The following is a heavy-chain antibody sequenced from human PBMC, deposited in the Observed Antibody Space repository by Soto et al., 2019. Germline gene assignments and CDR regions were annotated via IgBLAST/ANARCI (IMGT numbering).Heavy chain of an antibody. CDR3: ATALGCRSTSCTLDY. J-gene: IGHJ4*02. D-gene: IGHD2-2*01. Sequence: QVQLVQSGAEVKKPGSSVKVSCKASGGTFGSYAFSWVRQAPGQGLEWMGGIIPVSGAAHYAQKFQGRVTITSDEGTSTAYMELSSLSSQDTAVYYCATALGCRSTSCTLDYWGQGTRVIVSS. CDR1: GGTFGSYA. V-gene: IGHV1-69*01. CDR2: IIPVSGAA.